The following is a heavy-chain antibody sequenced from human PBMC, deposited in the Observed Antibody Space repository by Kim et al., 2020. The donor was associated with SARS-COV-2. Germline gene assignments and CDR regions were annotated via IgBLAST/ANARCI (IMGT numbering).Heavy chain of an antibody. D-gene: IGHD6-19*01. V-gene: IGHV1-3*01. J-gene: IGHJ4*02. Sequence: ASVKVSCKASGFTFTDYAMHWVRQAPGHRLEGMGWINVAPGNPNYPQHLKGRLTITRDTSATTAFMDLNSLTSEDTAVYYCLREMRYDTGCLLYWGQGSLVTVSS. CDR1: GFTFTDYA. CDR2: INVAPGNP. CDR3: LREMRYDTGCLLY.